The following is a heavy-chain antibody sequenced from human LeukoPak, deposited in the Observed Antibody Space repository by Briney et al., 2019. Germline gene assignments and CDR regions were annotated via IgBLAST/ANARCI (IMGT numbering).Heavy chain of an antibody. CDR3: ARRDAYGSGSYFYYYYYMDV. J-gene: IGHJ6*03. Sequence: PSETLSLTCTVSGYSISSGYYWGWIRQPPGKGLEWIGSIYHSGSTYYNPSLKSRVTISVDTSKNQFSLKLSSVTAADTAVYYCARRDAYGSGSYFYYYYYMDVWGKGTTVTISS. CDR1: GYSISSGYY. D-gene: IGHD3-10*01. CDR2: IYHSGST. V-gene: IGHV4-38-2*02.